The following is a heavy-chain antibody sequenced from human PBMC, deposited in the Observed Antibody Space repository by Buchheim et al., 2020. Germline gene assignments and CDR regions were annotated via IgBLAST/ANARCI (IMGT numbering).Heavy chain of an antibody. CDR3: ARRGVREFDY. CDR2: ISSGNTITT. D-gene: IGHD1-26*01. CDR1: GFTFSSYS. J-gene: IGHJ4*02. V-gene: IGHV3-48*02. Sequence: DVQLVESGGGLIQPGGSLRLSCAASGFTFSSYSMNWVRQAPGKGLEWVSYISSGNTITTHYADSVLGRFTISRDNAKNSLYLQMNSLRDEDTAMYYCARRGVREFDYWGQGTL.